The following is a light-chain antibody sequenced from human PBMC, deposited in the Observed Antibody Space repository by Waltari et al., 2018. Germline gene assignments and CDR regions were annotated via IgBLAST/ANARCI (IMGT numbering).Light chain of an antibody. J-gene: IGKJ1*01. CDR3: QQYNNWPPWT. CDR2: GAS. Sequence: EIVMTQSPATLSVSPGARASLSSRASQSVSSNLDCYQRKPGQAPRRLIDGASTKATGIPARFSGSGSGTEFTLTISSMQSEDFAVYYCQQYNNWPPWTFGQVTKVEIK. V-gene: IGKV3-15*01. CDR1: QSVSSN.